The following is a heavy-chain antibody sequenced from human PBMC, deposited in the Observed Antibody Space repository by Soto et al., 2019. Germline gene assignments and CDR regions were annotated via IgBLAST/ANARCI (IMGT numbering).Heavy chain of an antibody. D-gene: IGHD6-13*01. J-gene: IGHJ5*02. V-gene: IGHV3-73*01. CDR2: IRNKPNSYAT. CDR1: GATFRGST. Sequence: GGSLRLSCASFGATFRGSTIHWLLQASEKGLEWVGHIRNKPNSYATAYAASVKGRFTISRDDSKNTAYLQMNNLKTEDTAMYYCTRLSTRWEDWFDPWGQGTLVTVSS. CDR3: TRLSTRWEDWFDP.